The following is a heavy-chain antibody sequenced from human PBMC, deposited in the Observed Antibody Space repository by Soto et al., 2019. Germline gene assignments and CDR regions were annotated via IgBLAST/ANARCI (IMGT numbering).Heavy chain of an antibody. CDR3: ARLPAAYYDSSGYYLGAFDI. V-gene: IGHV4-39*01. CDR1: CGSISSSSYY. J-gene: IGHJ3*02. Sequence: SETLSLTCTVSCGSISSSSYYWGWIRQPPGKGLEWIGSIYYSGSTYYSPSLKSRVTISVDTSKNQFSLKLSSVTAADTAVYYCARLPAAYYDSSGYYLGAFDIWGQGTMVT. CDR2: IYYSGST. D-gene: IGHD3-22*01.